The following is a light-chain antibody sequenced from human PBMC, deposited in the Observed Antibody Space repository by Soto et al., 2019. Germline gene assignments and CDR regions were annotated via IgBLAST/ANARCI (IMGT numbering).Light chain of an antibody. CDR2: KVS. CDR3: MQGTRWPRT. J-gene: IGKJ1*01. CDR1: QTLVYSDGNIY. V-gene: IGKV2-30*01. Sequence: DVVLTQSPLSLPVTLGQPASISCRSSQTLVYSDGNIYLNWFHQRPGQSPRRRIYKVSDRDSGVPDRFSGSGSVTDFTLKISRVEAGDVGVYFCMQGTRWPRTFGQGTKGEIK.